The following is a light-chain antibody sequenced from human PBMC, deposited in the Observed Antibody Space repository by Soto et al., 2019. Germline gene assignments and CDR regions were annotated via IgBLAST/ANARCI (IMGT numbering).Light chain of an antibody. V-gene: IGKV3-15*01. J-gene: IGKJ4*01. CDR2: GAS. CDR3: QQYYSWPLT. Sequence: EIVLTQSPGTLSLSPGERATLSCRASQSVSSNYLAWYQQKPGQAPRLLIYGASTRATDIPARFSGSGSGTEFTLTISSLQSEDFAVYYCQQYYSWPLTFGGGTKVDNK. CDR1: QSVSSN.